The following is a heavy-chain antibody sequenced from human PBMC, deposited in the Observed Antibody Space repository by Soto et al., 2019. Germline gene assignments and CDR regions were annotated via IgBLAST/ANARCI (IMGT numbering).Heavy chain of an antibody. CDR3: ARDLVGPNNLAPFDY. CDR2: TYYRSKWYN. CDR1: GDSVSSNSAA. D-gene: IGHD1-20*01. V-gene: IGHV6-1*01. Sequence: QTLSLPSAISGDSVSSNSAACNLIRQSPSRGLEWLGRTYYRSKWYNDYAVSVKSRITINPDTSKNQFSLQLNSVTPEDTAVYYCARDLVGPNNLAPFDYWGQGTLVTVSS. J-gene: IGHJ4*02.